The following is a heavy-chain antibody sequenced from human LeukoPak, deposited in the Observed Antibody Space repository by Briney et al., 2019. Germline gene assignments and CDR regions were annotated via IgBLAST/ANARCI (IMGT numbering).Heavy chain of an antibody. CDR1: GGSFSGYY. D-gene: IGHD3-9*01. CDR2: INHSGST. Sequence: SETLSLTCAVCGGSFSGYYWSWIRQPPGKGLEWIGEINHSGSTNYNPSLKSRVTISVDTSKNQFSLKLSSVTAADTAVYYCARWYFDWFDAFDIWGQGTMVTVSS. J-gene: IGHJ3*02. V-gene: IGHV4-34*01. CDR3: ARWYFDWFDAFDI.